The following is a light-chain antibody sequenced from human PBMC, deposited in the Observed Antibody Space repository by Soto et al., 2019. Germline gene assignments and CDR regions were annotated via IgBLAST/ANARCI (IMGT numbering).Light chain of an antibody. V-gene: IGKV3-15*01. CDR3: QQYNNWHPIT. Sequence: EIVVTQYPATLSLSPGERATLSCRASQSVNNTLARYQQKPGQGPWLLIYGASTRAPGIPASFSGSGSGTEFTRIISSLQSEDFAFNYCQQYNNWHPITFGQGTRLETK. CDR2: GAS. J-gene: IGKJ5*01. CDR1: QSVNNT.